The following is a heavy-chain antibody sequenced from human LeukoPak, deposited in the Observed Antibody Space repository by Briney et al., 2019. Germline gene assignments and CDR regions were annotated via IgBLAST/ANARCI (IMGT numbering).Heavy chain of an antibody. CDR1: GFTFSTYW. D-gene: IGHD3-22*01. CDR3: ARDRGGDSSAYYFQY. V-gene: IGHV3-7*04. J-gene: IGHJ4*02. CDR2: IKQDGSEK. Sequence: SGGSLRLSCAASGFTFSTYWMSWVRQAPGGGLEWVANIKQDGSEKYYVDSVKGRFTISRDNAKKSLYLQMNSLRAEDTAVYYCARDRGGDSSAYYFQYWGQGTLVSVSS.